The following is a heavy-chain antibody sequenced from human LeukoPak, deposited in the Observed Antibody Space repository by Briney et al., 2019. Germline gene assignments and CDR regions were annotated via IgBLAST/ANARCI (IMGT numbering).Heavy chain of an antibody. J-gene: IGHJ4*02. Sequence: RASVKVSCKASGYTFTGYYMHWVRQAPGQGFEWMGRINPNNGATNYAQKFQGRVTITGDTSISTAYMELSSLRSDDTAVYYCTRESGSYHGNDYWGQGTLVTVSS. CDR1: GYTFTGYY. CDR2: INPNNGAT. V-gene: IGHV1-2*06. CDR3: TRESGSYHGNDY. D-gene: IGHD1-26*01.